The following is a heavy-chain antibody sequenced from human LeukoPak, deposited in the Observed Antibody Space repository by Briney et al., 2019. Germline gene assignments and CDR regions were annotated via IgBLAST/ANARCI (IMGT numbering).Heavy chain of an antibody. CDR3: VRGQRSCNSATCHLWYFDL. D-gene: IGHD2/OR15-2a*01. J-gene: IGHJ2*01. Sequence: GGSLRLSCVASGFSLRSYALSWVRQAPGKGLEWVSEISASSNYKYYADSVKGRFTISRDNSQNTFFLQMNSLGAEDTALYYCVRGQRSCNSATCHLWYFDLGGRGTLVSVSS. V-gene: IGHV3-23*01. CDR1: GFSLRSYA. CDR2: ISASSNYK.